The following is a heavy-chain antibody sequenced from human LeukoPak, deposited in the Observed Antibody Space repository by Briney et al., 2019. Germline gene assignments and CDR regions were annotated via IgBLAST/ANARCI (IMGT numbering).Heavy chain of an antibody. CDR2: IIPIFGTA. Sequence: SVKVSCKASGGTFSSYAISWVRQAPGQGLEWMGGIIPIFGTANYAQKFQGRVTITADESTSTAYMELSSLRSEDTAVYYCARERWDKAVAGTYTYYYGMDVWGQETTVTVSS. J-gene: IGHJ6*02. CDR3: ARERWDKAVAGTYTYYYGMDV. CDR1: GGTFSSYA. V-gene: IGHV1-69*01. D-gene: IGHD6-19*01.